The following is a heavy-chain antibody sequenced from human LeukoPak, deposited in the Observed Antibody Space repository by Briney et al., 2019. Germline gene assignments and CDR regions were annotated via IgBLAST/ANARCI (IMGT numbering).Heavy chain of an antibody. J-gene: IGHJ4*02. CDR2: ISGSGGST. V-gene: IGHV3-23*01. Sequence: GGSLRLSCAASGFTFSTYWLSWVRQAPGKGLEWVSAISGSGGSTYYAGSVKGRFTISRDNSKNTLYLQMNSLRAEDTAVYYCARDVGYFRFDYWGQGTLVTVSS. CDR1: GFTFSTYW. D-gene: IGHD5-18*01. CDR3: ARDVGYFRFDY.